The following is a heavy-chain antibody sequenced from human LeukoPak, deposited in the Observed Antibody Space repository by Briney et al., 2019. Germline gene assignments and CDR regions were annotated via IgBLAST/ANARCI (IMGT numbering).Heavy chain of an antibody. CDR1: GYTFTGYY. D-gene: IGHD3-16*02. CDR3: ARGHVIYSLEP. J-gene: IGHJ5*02. V-gene: IGHV1-2*02. Sequence: EASVKVSCKASGYTFTGYYMHWVRQAPGQGLEWMGWINPNSGGTNYAQKFQGRVTMTSDTSISTAYMELTRLRSDDTAVYYCARGHVIYSLEPWGQGTLVTVSS. CDR2: INPNSGGT.